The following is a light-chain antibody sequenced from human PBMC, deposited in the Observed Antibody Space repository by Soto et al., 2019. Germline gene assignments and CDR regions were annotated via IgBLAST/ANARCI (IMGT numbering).Light chain of an antibody. Sequence: DIQMTQSPSTLSAFVGDRVTITCRASQRISSWLAWYQQKPGKAPKLLVYQASTLESGVPLRFSGSGSGTEFTLTINSLQSDDFATYYCQQYDSYSWTFGQGTKVEVK. V-gene: IGKV1-5*03. CDR2: QAS. CDR3: QQYDSYSWT. CDR1: QRISSW. J-gene: IGKJ1*01.